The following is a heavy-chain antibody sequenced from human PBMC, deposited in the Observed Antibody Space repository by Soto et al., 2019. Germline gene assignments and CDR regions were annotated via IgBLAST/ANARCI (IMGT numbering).Heavy chain of an antibody. D-gene: IGHD1-26*01. J-gene: IGHJ5*02. Sequence: QLQLQESGPGLVKPSETLSLTCTVSGGSISSSSYYWGWIRQPPGKGLEWIASFFYSGTTYYNPSLKSRVTISVDTSKNQFSLKLTSVTAADTAVYYCARMSGRLGTGFDPWGQGTLVTVSS. CDR2: FFYSGTT. CDR3: ARMSGRLGTGFDP. CDR1: GGSISSSSYY. V-gene: IGHV4-39*01.